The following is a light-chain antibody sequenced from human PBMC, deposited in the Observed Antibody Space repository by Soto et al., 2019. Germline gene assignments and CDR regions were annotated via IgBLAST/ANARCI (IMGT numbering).Light chain of an antibody. J-gene: IGKJ1*01. CDR2: DAS. CDR3: QQYENWPPWT. CDR1: QSVSDN. Sequence: EIVMTQSPATLSMSPGETATLSCRASQSVSDNLAWYQQKPGQAPRLLIYDASTRATGIPTRFSGSGSGTEFTLTISSLQSEDFAVYYCQQYENWPPWTFGQGTKVDIK. V-gene: IGKV3-15*01.